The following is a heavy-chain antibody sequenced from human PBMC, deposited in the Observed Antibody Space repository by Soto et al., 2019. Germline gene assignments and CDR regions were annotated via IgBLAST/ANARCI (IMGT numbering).Heavy chain of an antibody. CDR2: INYSGST. CDR1: GASISSYY. J-gene: IGHJ4*02. Sequence: QVQLQESGPGLVKPSETLSLTCTVSGASISSYYWTWIRQPPGKGLEWIGYINYSGSTNYNPSLKSRXXIXVXXSKTQFSLKLSSVTAADTAVYYCARDRGGNSFFDCWGQGTLVTVSS. V-gene: IGHV4-59*01. CDR3: ARDRGGNSFFDC. D-gene: IGHD2-21*02.